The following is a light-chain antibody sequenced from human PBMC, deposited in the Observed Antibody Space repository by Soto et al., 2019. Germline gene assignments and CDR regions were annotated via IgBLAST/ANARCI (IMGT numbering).Light chain of an antibody. CDR3: AVWDNSLNGWV. Sequence: QSVLTQPPSLSEAPRQRVTISCSGSRSNIGENAVNWYQQFPGKAPKLLIYYDDLLPSGVSDRFSGSKSGTSASLAISGLQPEDEADYYCAVWDNSLNGWVFGGGTKLTVL. CDR1: RSNIGENA. CDR2: YDD. J-gene: IGLJ3*02. V-gene: IGLV1-36*01.